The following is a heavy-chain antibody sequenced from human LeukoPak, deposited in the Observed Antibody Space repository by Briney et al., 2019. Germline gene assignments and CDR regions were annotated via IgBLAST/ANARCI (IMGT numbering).Heavy chain of an antibody. CDR2: IIPIFGTA. J-gene: IGHJ4*02. V-gene: IGHV1-69*05. D-gene: IGHD3-10*01. CDR3: ATITMVRGVDY. CDR1: GGTFSSYA. Sequence: SVKVSCKASGGTFSSYAISWVRLAPGQGLEWMGGIIPIFGTANYAQKFQGRVTITTDESTSTAYMELSSLRSEDTAVYYCATITMVRGVDYWGQGTLVTVSS.